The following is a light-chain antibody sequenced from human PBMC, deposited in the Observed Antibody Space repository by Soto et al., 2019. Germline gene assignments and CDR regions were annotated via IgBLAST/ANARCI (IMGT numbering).Light chain of an antibody. CDR1: SGHSSYT. V-gene: IGLV4-69*01. CDR2: LNSDGSH. CDR3: QTWGIGMQV. Sequence: QPVLTQSPFASASLGASVKLTCTLSSGHSSYTIAWHQQQPEKGPRYLMKLNSDGSHNKGDGIPDRFSGSSSGAERYLTISSLQSEDEADYYCQTWGIGMQVFGGGTKLTVL. J-gene: IGLJ2*01.